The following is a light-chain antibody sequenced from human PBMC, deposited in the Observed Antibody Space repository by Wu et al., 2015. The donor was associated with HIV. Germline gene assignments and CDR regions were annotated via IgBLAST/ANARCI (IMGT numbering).Light chain of an antibody. CDR2: GGS. J-gene: IGKJ5*01. CDR1: QGIHRNY. CDR3: QQLNSYPLT. Sequence: EIVLTQSPGTLSLSPGEGATLSCRASQGIHRNYLAWYQKKPGQAPRLLIHGGSTRAAGVPERFSGRGSGTDFTLTIIALEPEDVATYYCQQLNSYPLTFGQGTRLEIK. V-gene: IGKV3-20*01.